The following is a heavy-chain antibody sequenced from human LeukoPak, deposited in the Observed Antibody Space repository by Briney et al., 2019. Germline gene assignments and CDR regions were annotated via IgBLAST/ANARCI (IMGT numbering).Heavy chain of an antibody. Sequence: GGSLRLSCAASGFTFSSYWMHWVRQAPGKGLVWVSRINSDGSSTSYADSVKGRFTISRDNAKNTLYLQMNSLRAEDTAVYYCARDSGYSSGWFNDEYFQHWGQGTLVTVSS. J-gene: IGHJ1*01. CDR1: GFTFSSYW. D-gene: IGHD6-19*01. CDR2: INSDGSST. CDR3: ARDSGYSSGWFNDEYFQH. V-gene: IGHV3-74*01.